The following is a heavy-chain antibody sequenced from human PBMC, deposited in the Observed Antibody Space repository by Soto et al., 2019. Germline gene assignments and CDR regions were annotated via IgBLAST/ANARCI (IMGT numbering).Heavy chain of an antibody. CDR3: ARDIGNMVRGVNWFDP. Sequence: LSLTCTVSGGSISSGDYYWSWIRQPPGKGLEWIGYIYYSGSTYYNPSLKSRVTISVDTSKNQFSLKLSSVTAADTAVYYCARDIGNMVRGVNWFDPWGQGTLVTVYS. D-gene: IGHD3-10*01. CDR2: IYYSGST. CDR1: GGSISSGDYY. J-gene: IGHJ5*02. V-gene: IGHV4-30-4*01.